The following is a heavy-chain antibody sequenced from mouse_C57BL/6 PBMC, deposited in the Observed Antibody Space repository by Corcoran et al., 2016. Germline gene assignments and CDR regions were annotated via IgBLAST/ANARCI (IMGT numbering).Heavy chain of an antibody. D-gene: IGHD3-2*02. CDR3: ARHSGYNYAMDY. CDR1: GYTFTDYY. Sequence: QVQLKQSGAELVRPGASVKLSCKASGYTFTDYYINWVKQRPGQGLEWIARIYPGSGNTYYNEKFKGKATLTAEKSSSTAYMQLSSLTSEDSAVYFCARHSGYNYAMDYWGQGTSVTVSS. CDR2: IYPGSGNT. J-gene: IGHJ4*01. V-gene: IGHV1-76*01.